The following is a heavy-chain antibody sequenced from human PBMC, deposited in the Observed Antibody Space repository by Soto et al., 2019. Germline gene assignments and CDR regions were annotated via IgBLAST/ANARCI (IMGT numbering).Heavy chain of an antibody. J-gene: IGHJ5*02. CDR2: IYYSGST. Sequence: SETLSLTCTFSGGSISNYYWIWIRQPTEKGLEWIGYIYYSGSTNYNPSLKSRVTISADTSKKQFSLKLSSVTAADTAVYYCARDNYYDSSAHRFDPWGQGIQVTVSS. V-gene: IGHV4-59*01. CDR1: GGSISNYY. D-gene: IGHD3-22*01. CDR3: ARDNYYDSSAHRFDP.